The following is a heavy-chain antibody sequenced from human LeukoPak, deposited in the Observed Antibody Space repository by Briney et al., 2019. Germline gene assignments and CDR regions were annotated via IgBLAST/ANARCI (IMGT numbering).Heavy chain of an antibody. J-gene: IGHJ3*02. CDR1: GFTFGDYA. CDR3: AKVRGYSSSWFMGLYAFDI. V-gene: IGHV3-43*02. D-gene: IGHD6-13*01. Sequence: PGGSLRLSCAASGFTFGDYAMHWVRQAPGKGLEWVSLISGDGGSTYYADSVKGRFTISRDNSKNSLYLQMNSLRTEDTALYYCAKVRGYSSSWFMGLYAFDIWGQGTMVTVSS. CDR2: ISGDGGST.